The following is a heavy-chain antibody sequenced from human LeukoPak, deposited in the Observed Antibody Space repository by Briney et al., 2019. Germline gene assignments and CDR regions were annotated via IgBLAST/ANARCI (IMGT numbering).Heavy chain of an antibody. J-gene: IGHJ3*02. CDR3: ASPDILTGRDAFDI. D-gene: IGHD3-9*01. V-gene: IGHV4-30-4*01. CDR1: GGSISSGAYY. CDR2: IYYSGST. Sequence: SETLSLTCTVSGGSISSGAYYWSWIRQPPGQGLEWIVYIYYSGSTYYNPSLNSRVTISVDTSKNQFSLKLSSVTAADTAVYYCASPDILTGRDAFDIWGQGTMVTVSS.